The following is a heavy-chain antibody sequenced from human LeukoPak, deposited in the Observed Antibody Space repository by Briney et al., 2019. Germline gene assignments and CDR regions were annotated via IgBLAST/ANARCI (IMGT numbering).Heavy chain of an antibody. CDR3: ARIYMGGIAASSDY. CDR1: GFTFSIYS. V-gene: IGHV3-48*01. J-gene: IGHJ4*02. Sequence: GGSLRLSCAASGFTFSIYSMNWVRQAPGKGLEWVSYIGSSSSTIYYADSVKGRFTISRDNAKNSLYLQMNSLRAEDTAVYYCARIYMGGIAASSDYWGQGTLVTVSS. D-gene: IGHD6-13*01. CDR2: IGSSSSTI.